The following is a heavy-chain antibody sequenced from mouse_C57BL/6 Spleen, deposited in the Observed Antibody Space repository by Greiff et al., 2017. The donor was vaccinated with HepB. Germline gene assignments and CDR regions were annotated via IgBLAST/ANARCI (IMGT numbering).Heavy chain of an antibody. Sequence: VQLQQSGPELVKPGASVKISCKASGYAFSSSWMNWVKQRPGKGLEWIGRIYPGDGDTNYNGKFKGKATLTADKSSSTAYMQLSSLTSEDSAVYFCASQAYYSNYHEYWGQGTTLTVSS. CDR1: GYAFSSSW. J-gene: IGHJ2*01. CDR2: IYPGDGDT. D-gene: IGHD2-5*01. V-gene: IGHV1-82*01. CDR3: ASQAYYSNYHEY.